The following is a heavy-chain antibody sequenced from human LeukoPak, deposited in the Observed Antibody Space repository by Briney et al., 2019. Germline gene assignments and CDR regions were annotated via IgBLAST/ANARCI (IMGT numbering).Heavy chain of an antibody. CDR3: ARQSRYGSGSNGEP. D-gene: IGHD3-10*01. CDR1: GGTFSSYA. Sequence: SVKVSCKASGGTFSSYAISWVRQAPGQGLEWMGRIIPILGIANYAQKFQGRVTITADKSTSTAYMELSSLRSEDTAVYYCARQSRYGSGSNGEPWGQGTLVTVSS. V-gene: IGHV1-69*04. CDR2: IIPILGIA. J-gene: IGHJ5*02.